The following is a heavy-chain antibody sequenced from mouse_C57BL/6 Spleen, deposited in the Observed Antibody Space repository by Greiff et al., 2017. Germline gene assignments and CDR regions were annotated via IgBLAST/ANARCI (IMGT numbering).Heavy chain of an antibody. CDR3: ARAPYYYGSSPYWYFDV. J-gene: IGHJ1*03. CDR2: ISDGGSYT. Sequence: DVHLVESGGGLVKPGGSLKLSCAASGFTFSSYAMSWVRQTPEKRLEWVATISDGGSYTYYPDNVKGRFTISRDNAKNNLYLQMSHLKSEDTAMYYCARAPYYYGSSPYWYFDVWGTGTTVTVSS. D-gene: IGHD1-1*01. CDR1: GFTFSSYA. V-gene: IGHV5-4*01.